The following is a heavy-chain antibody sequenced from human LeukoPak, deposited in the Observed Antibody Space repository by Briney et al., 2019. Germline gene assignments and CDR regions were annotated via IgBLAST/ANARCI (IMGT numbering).Heavy chain of an antibody. CDR2: ISGSGTGT. D-gene: IGHD3-22*01. CDR3: ARGNYYDSSGYPKLFDY. Sequence: SGGSLRLSCAASGFMFSSYAMSWVRQAPGKGLEWVSVISGSGTGTYYADSVKGRFTISRDNSKNTLYLQINSLRAEDTAVYYCARGNYYDSSGYPKLFDYWGQGTLVTVSS. J-gene: IGHJ4*02. CDR1: GFMFSSYA. V-gene: IGHV3-23*01.